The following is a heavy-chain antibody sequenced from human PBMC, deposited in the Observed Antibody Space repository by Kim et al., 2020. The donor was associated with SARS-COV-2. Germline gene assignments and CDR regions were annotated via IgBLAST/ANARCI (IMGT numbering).Heavy chain of an antibody. CDR3: ARGGEPQLGGYFDL. J-gene: IGHJ2*01. V-gene: IGHV4-34*01. Sequence: PSHKSQITISVDTSKNQFSLKLSSVTAADTAVYYCARGGEPQLGGYFDLWGRGTLVTVSS. D-gene: IGHD6-13*01.